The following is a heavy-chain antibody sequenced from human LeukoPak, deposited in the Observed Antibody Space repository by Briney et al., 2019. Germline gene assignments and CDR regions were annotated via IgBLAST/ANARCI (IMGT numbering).Heavy chain of an antibody. Sequence: SETLSLTCAVYGGSFSGYYWSWIRQPPGKGLEWIGEINHSGSTNYNPSLKSRVTISVDTSKNQFSLKLSSVTAADTAVYYCARLGVLRYFDWGQGTLVTVSS. D-gene: IGHD3-9*01. CDR3: ARLGVLRYFD. J-gene: IGHJ4*02. CDR1: GGSFSGYY. CDR2: INHSGST. V-gene: IGHV4-34*01.